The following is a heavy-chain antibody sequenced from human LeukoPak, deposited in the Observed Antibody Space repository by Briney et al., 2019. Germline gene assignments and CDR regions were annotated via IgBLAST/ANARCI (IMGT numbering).Heavy chain of an antibody. CDR1: GFTFSSYW. CDR2: IKSDGSST. Sequence: GGSLRLSCAASGFTFSSYWMHWVRQAPGKGLVWVSRIKSDGSSTSYADSVKGRFTISRDNAKNTLFLQMNTLRAEDTAVYYCASAEVIQYGMDVWGQGTTVTVSS. J-gene: IGHJ6*02. V-gene: IGHV3-74*01. D-gene: IGHD3-16*02. CDR3: ASAEVIQYGMDV.